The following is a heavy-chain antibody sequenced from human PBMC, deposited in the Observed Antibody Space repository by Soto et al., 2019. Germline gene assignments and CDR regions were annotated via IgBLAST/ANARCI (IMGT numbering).Heavy chain of an antibody. CDR3: GRAESPDTAYFSDY. Sequence: GSLTLLSKGPGLTFGDYYTNSVPQAPGKGLEWVGLIGKRTYHYTREYAASVKDRFTITRDESNSVAYLQMTGLRAEHSAVYYCGRAESPDTAYFSDYWGQGTLVNVS. CDR1: GLTFGDYY. CDR2: IGKRTYHYTR. V-gene: IGHV3-49*04. J-gene: IGHJ4*02. D-gene: IGHD5-18*01.